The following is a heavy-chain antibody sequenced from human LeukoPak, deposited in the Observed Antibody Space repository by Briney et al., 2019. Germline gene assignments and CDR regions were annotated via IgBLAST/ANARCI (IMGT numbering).Heavy chain of an antibody. CDR2: INPNSGDT. V-gene: IGHV1-2*02. CDR1: GYTFTGYY. CDR3: ARGGDGYNRRFDY. D-gene: IGHD5-24*01. Sequence: ASVKVSCKAPGYTFTGYYMHWVRQAPGQELEGMGCINPNSGDTIYAHNFQARVTMTRDTSISTAYMELSSLRSDDTAVYYCARGGDGYNRRFDYWGQGTLVTVSS. J-gene: IGHJ4*02.